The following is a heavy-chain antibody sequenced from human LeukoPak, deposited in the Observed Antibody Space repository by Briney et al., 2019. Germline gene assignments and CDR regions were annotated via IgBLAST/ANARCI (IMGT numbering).Heavy chain of an antibody. J-gene: IGHJ5*02. CDR2: IYHSGST. Sequence: SETLSLTCTVSGGSISSYYWSWIRQPPGKGLEWIGSIYHSGSTYYNPSLKSRVTISVDTSKNQFSLKLSSVTAADTAVYYCARTHSTNWFDPWGQGTLVTVSS. V-gene: IGHV4-59*08. D-gene: IGHD2/OR15-2a*01. CDR1: GGSISSYY. CDR3: ARTHSTNWFDP.